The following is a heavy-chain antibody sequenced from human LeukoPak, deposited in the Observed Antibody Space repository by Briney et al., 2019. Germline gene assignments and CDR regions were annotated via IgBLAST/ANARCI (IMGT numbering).Heavy chain of an antibody. Sequence: SETLSLTCTVSGGSISSGDYYWSWIRQPPGTGLEWIGYIYYSGSTYYNPSLKSRVTISVDTSKNQFSLKLSSVTAADTAVYYCARDLYGSGSLNWFDPWGQGTLVTVSS. V-gene: IGHV4-30-4*01. D-gene: IGHD3-10*01. CDR3: ARDLYGSGSLNWFDP. J-gene: IGHJ5*02. CDR1: GGSISSGDYY. CDR2: IYYSGST.